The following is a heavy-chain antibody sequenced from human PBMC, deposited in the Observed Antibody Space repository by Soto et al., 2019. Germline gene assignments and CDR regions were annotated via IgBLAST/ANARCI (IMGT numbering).Heavy chain of an antibody. D-gene: IGHD4-17*01. J-gene: IGHJ3*02. Sequence: QVQLVESGGGVVQPGRSLRLSCAASGFTFSSYGMHWVRQAPGKGLEWVAVIWYDGSNKYYADSVKGRFTISRDKSKTTMYLQMNSLRAEDTAVYYCARGQTTVTTWDAFDIWGQGTMVTVSS. CDR3: ARGQTTVTTWDAFDI. V-gene: IGHV3-33*01. CDR1: GFTFSSYG. CDR2: IWYDGSNK.